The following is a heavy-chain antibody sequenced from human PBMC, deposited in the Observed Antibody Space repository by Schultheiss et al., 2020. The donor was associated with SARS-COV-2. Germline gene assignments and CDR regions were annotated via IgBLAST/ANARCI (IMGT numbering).Heavy chain of an antibody. D-gene: IGHD3-22*01. V-gene: IGHV4-34*01. J-gene: IGHJ3*02. CDR2: INHSGST. CDR1: GGSISSYY. CDR3: ARARYYYDSSGADAFDI. Sequence: SETLSLTCTVSGGSISSYYWSWIRQPPGKGLEWIGEINHSGSTNYNPSLKSRVTISVDTSKNQFSLKLSSVTAADTAVYYCARARYYYDSSGADAFDIWGQGTMVTVSS.